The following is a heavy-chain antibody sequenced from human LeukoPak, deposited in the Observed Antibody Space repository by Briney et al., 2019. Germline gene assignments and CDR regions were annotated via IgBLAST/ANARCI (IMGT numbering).Heavy chain of an antibody. J-gene: IGHJ4*02. CDR1: GFTVSSNY. D-gene: IGHD3-22*01. Sequence: GGSLRLSCAASGFTVSSNYMSWVRQAPGKGLEWVSVIYSGGSTYYADSVKGRFTISRDNSKNTLYLQMNSLRAEDTAVYYCAKEALRYYDSSGCPDYWGQGTLVTVSS. CDR3: AKEALRYYDSSGCPDY. CDR2: IYSGGST. V-gene: IGHV3-66*01.